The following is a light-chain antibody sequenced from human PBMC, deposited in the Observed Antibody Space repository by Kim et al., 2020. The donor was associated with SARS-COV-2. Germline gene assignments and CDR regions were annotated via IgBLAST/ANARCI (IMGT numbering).Light chain of an antibody. CDR3: QQYNNWPPLT. J-gene: IGKJ4*01. CDR2: GAS. Sequence: SPGERATLSCRASQSVASNLAWYQQKPGQSPRLLIYGASTRATGIPARFSGSGSGTEFALTISSLQSEVFAVYYCQQYNNWPPLTFGGGTKVDIK. V-gene: IGKV3-15*01. CDR1: QSVASN.